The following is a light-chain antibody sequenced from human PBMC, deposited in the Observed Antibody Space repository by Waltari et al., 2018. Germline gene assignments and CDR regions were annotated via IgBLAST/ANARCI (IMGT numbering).Light chain of an antibody. Sequence: NFMLTQPHSVSESPGKTVTISCTRRSGSIASNHVPWYQQRPGSPPTSVIYEDNQRPSGVPARFSGSIDSSSNAASLTISGLKTEDEADYYCQSYDSSNPVVFGGGTKLTVL. CDR2: EDN. CDR1: SGSIASNH. CDR3: QSYDSSNPVV. V-gene: IGLV6-57*01. J-gene: IGLJ2*01.